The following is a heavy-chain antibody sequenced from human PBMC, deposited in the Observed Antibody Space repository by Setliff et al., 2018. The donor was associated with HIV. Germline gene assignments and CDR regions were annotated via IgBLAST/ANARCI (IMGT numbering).Heavy chain of an antibody. D-gene: IGHD2-8*01. CDR3: ARDLMAPDRYFDY. CDR2: IHTSGST. V-gene: IGHV4-61*02. J-gene: IGHJ4*02. Sequence: SETLSLTCTVSGDSISTGTYYWSWIRQPAGKGLEWIGRIHTSGSTNYNPSLKSRVTISVDTSKNQFSLKLSSVTAADTAVYYCARDLMAPDRYFDYWGQGTLVTVSS. CDR1: GDSISTGTYY.